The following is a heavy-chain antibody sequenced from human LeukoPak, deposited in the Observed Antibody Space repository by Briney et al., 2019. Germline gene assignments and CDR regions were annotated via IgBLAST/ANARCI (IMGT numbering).Heavy chain of an antibody. V-gene: IGHV4-59*12. CDR1: GGSISSYY. D-gene: IGHD3-22*01. CDR2: IYYSGST. Sequence: TPSETLSLTCTVSGGSISSYYWSWIRQPPGKGLEWIGYIYYSGSTNYNPSLKSRVTISVDTSKNQFSLKLSSVTAADTAVYYCARAEYYYDSSGAFDIWGQGTMVTVSS. CDR3: ARAEYYYDSSGAFDI. J-gene: IGHJ3*02.